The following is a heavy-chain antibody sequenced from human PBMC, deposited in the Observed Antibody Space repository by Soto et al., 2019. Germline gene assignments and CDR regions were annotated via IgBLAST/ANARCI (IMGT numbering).Heavy chain of an antibody. CDR2: IIPILGIA. Sequence: ASVKVSCKASGGTFSSYAISWVRQAPGQGLEWMGRIIPILGIANYAQKFQGRVMITADKSTSTAYMELSSLRSEDTAVYYCARVPPYYYDSSGSEDYYYGMDVWGQGTTVTVSS. J-gene: IGHJ6*02. V-gene: IGHV1-69*04. CDR3: ARVPPYYYDSSGSEDYYYGMDV. D-gene: IGHD3-22*01. CDR1: GGTFSSYA.